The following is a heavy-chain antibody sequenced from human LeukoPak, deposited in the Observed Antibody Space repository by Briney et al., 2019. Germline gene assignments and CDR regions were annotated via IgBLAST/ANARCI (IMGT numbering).Heavy chain of an antibody. CDR2: ISYDGSNK. J-gene: IGHJ4*02. D-gene: IGHD5-18*01. CDR3: ARLNVDTAMSYPSYFDY. Sequence: GRSLRLSCAASGFTFSSYAMHWVRQAPGKGLEWVAVISYDGSNKYYADSVKGRFTISRDNSKNTLYLQMNSLRAEDTAVYYCARLNVDTAMSYPSYFDYWGQGTLVTVSS. V-gene: IGHV3-30-3*01. CDR1: GFTFSSYA.